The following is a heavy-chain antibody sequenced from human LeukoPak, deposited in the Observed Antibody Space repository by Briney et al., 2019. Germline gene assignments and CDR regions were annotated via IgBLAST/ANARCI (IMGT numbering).Heavy chain of an antibody. Sequence: SETLSLTCTVSGGSISTYCWSWIRQPPGKGLEWIGYIHDSGTTSYNPSLKSRVTISVDMSENQLSLRLTSVSAADTAIYYCARGGREGYNSFAYWGQGTLVTVSS. CDR3: ARGGREGYNSFAY. CDR2: IHDSGTT. J-gene: IGHJ4*02. CDR1: GGSISTYC. V-gene: IGHV4-59*01. D-gene: IGHD5-24*01.